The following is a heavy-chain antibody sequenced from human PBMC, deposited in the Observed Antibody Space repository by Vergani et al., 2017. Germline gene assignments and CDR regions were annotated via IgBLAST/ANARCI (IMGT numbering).Heavy chain of an antibody. D-gene: IGHD4-23*01. J-gene: IGHJ4*02. CDR3: ATYGGSDY. CDR1: GFTFSSYA. V-gene: IGHV3-30-3*01. CDR2: ISYDGSNK. Sequence: QVQLVESGGGVVQPGRSLRFSCAASGFTFSSYAMHWVRQAPGKGLEWVAVISYDGSNKYYADSVKGRFTISRDNSKNTLYLQMNSLRAEDTAVYYCATYGGSDYWGQGTLVTVSS.